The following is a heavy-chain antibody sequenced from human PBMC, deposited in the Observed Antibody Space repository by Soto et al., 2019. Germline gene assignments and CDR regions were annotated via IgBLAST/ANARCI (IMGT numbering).Heavy chain of an antibody. CDR1: GFTFSSYA. CDR3: AKRAAPHSSGWSGEFDY. V-gene: IGHV3-23*01. J-gene: IGHJ4*02. Sequence: GGSLRLSCAASGFTFSSYAMSWVRQAPGKGLEWVSAISGSGGSTYYADSVKGRFTISRDNSKNTLYLQMNSLRAEDTAVYYCAKRAAPHSSGWSGEFDYWGQGPLVTVSS. D-gene: IGHD6-19*01. CDR2: ISGSGGST.